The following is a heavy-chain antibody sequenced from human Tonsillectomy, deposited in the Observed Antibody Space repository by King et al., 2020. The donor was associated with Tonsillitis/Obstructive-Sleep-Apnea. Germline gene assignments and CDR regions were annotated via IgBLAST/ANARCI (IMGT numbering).Heavy chain of an antibody. CDR3: ARGSYYDILTGDGEDSYYMDV. J-gene: IGHJ6*03. CDR1: GFTFSTYE. D-gene: IGHD3-9*01. Sequence: VQLVESGGGLVQPGGSLRLSCAASGFTFSTYEMQWVRQVTGKGLEWVSAIGTAGDTYYPDSVKGRFTISRENAKNSLYLQMNSLRAGDTDVYFCARGSYYDILTGDGEDSYYMDVWGKGTTVTVSS. CDR2: IGTAGDT. V-gene: IGHV3-13*04.